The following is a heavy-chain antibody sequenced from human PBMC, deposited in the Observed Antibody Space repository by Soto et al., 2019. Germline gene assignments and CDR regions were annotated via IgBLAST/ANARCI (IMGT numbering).Heavy chain of an antibody. Sequence: QVQLVQSGADVKKPGSSVKVSCQASGVTFSSETLGWVRQAPGQGLEWVGGMIPLFGTASYAQKFQGRVTLTADESTSTVYMELSSLRSDDTAVYFCATELGENPASPFDAWGQGTLVTVSS. J-gene: IGHJ4*02. CDR2: MIPLFGTA. V-gene: IGHV1-69*01. CDR1: GVTFSSET. D-gene: IGHD3-10*01. CDR3: ATELGENPASPFDA.